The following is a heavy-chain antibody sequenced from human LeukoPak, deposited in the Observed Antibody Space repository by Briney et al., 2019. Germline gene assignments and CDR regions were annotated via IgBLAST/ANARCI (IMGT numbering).Heavy chain of an antibody. Sequence: SVKVSCKASGGTFSSYAISWVRQAPGQGLEWMGRIIPILGIANYAQKFQGRVTITADKSTSTAYMELSSLRSEDTAVYYCAREEGGGSYYAYYFDYWGQGTLVTLSS. CDR3: AREEGGGSYYAYYFDY. CDR1: GGTFSSYA. J-gene: IGHJ4*02. CDR2: IIPILGIA. V-gene: IGHV1-69*04. D-gene: IGHD1-26*01.